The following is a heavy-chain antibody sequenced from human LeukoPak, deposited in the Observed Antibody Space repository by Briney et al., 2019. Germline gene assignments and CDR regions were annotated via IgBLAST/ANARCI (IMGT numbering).Heavy chain of an antibody. V-gene: IGHV3-21*01. D-gene: IGHD2-15*01. CDR3: ARDQDVYCSGGSCTSFDI. CDR2: ISSSSSYI. Sequence: GGSLRLSCAASGFTFSSHSMNWVRQAPGKGLEWVSSISSSSSYIYYVDSVKGRFTISRDNAKNSLYLHMNSLRAEDTAVYYCARDQDVYCSGGSCTSFDIWGQGTMVTVSS. J-gene: IGHJ3*02. CDR1: GFTFSSHS.